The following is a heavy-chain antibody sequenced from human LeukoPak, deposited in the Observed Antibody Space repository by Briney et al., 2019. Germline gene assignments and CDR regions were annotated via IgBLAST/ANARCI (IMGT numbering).Heavy chain of an antibody. CDR1: GYTFTSYY. D-gene: IGHD1-26*01. J-gene: IGHJ5*02. Sequence: GASVKASCKASGYTFTSYYMHWVRQAPGQGLEWMGIINPSGGSTSYAQKFQGRVTMTRDMSTSTVYMELSSLRSEDTAVYYCARDRIVGATSGNWFDPWGQGTLVTVSS. CDR3: ARDRIVGATSGNWFDP. V-gene: IGHV1-46*01. CDR2: INPSGGST.